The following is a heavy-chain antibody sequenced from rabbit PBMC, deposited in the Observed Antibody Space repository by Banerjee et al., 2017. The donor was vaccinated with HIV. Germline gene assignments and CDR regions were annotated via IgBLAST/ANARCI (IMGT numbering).Heavy chain of an antibody. J-gene: IGHJ6*01. CDR1: GIDFSGFG. D-gene: IGHD4-2*01. Sequence: QEQLVESGGGLVTLGASLTLTCKASGIDFSGFGISWVRQAPGKGLEWIANIYPDYGSTDYASWVNGRFTISLDNAQNTLFLQMTSLTAADTATYFCARGAGIHYADLWGPGTLVTVS. V-gene: IGHV1S47*01. CDR2: IYPDYGST. CDR3: ARGAGIHYADL.